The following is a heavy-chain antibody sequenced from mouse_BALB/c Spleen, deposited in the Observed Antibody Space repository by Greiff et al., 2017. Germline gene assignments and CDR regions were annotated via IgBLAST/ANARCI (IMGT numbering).Heavy chain of an antibody. J-gene: IGHJ2*01. V-gene: IGHV5-6-5*01. CDR1: GFTFSSYA. CDR2: ISSGGST. Sequence: EVKLVESGGGLVKPGGSLKLSCAASGFTFSSYAMSWVRQTPEKRLEWVASISSGGSTYYPDSVKGRFTISRDNARNILYLQMSSLRSEDTAMYYCAREGGYYGSSYDYWGQGTTLTVSS. D-gene: IGHD1-1*01. CDR3: AREGGYYGSSYDY.